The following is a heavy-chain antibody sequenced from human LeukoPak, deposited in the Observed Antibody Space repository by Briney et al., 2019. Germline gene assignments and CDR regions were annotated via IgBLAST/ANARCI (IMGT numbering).Heavy chain of an antibody. CDR2: INPNSGGT. CDR3: ARVDSSGYYVDY. Sequence: ASVKVSCKASGGTFSSYAISWVRQAPGQGLEWMGWINPNSGGTNYAQKFQGRVTMTRDTSISTAYMELSRLRSDDTAVYYCARVDSSGYYVDYWGQGTLVTVSS. D-gene: IGHD3-22*01. J-gene: IGHJ4*02. CDR1: GGTFSSYA. V-gene: IGHV1-2*02.